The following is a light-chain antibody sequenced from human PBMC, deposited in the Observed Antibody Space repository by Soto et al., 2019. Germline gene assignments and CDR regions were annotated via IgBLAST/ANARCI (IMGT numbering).Light chain of an antibody. V-gene: IGLV1-40*01. CDR3: QSYDSSLHNYV. CDR1: TSNIGAPYD. CDR2: GDN. Sequence: QAVVTQPPSVSGAPGQRGSISCTGSTSNIGAPYDVHWYQHLPGTAPKLLIYGDNNRPSGVPDRFSGSKSGTSASLAITRLQAEDEADYYCQSYDSSLHNYVFGTGTKLPVL. J-gene: IGLJ1*01.